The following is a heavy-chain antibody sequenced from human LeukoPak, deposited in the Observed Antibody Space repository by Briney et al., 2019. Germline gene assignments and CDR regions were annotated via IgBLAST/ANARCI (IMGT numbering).Heavy chain of an antibody. J-gene: IGHJ4*02. CDR2: IYYSGST. D-gene: IGHD4-17*01. V-gene: IGHV4-34*01. CDR1: GGSFSGYY. CDR3: ARGGAAYGDRFFDY. Sequence: SETLPLTCAVYGGSFSGYYWSWIRQPPGKGLEWIGSIYYSGSTYYNPSLKSRVTISVDTSKNQFSLKLSSVTAADTAVYYCARGGAAYGDRFFDYWGQGTLVTVSS.